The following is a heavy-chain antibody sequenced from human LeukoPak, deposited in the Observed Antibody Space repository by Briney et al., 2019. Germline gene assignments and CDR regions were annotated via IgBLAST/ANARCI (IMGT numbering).Heavy chain of an antibody. CDR1: GYTFTSYG. CDR3: ARGSRSLNYYDSSGYSDY. Sequence: ASVKVSCKASGYTFTSYGIGWVRQAPGQGFEWMGWISAYNGNTNYAQKLQGRVTMTTDTSTSTAYMELRSLRSDDTAVYYCARGSRSLNYYDSSGYSDYWGQGTLVTVSS. CDR2: ISAYNGNT. V-gene: IGHV1-18*01. D-gene: IGHD3-22*01. J-gene: IGHJ4*02.